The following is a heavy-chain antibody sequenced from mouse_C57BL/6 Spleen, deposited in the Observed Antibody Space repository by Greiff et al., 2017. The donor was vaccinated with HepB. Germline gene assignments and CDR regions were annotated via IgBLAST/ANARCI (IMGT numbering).Heavy chain of an antibody. CDR3: ARSIYYGNYYYFDY. V-gene: IGHV5-17*01. Sequence: EVQLEESGGGLVKPGGSLKLPCAVSGFTFSDYGMHWVRQAPEKGLEWVAYISSGSSTIYYADTVKGRFTISRDNAKNTLFLQMTSLRSEDTAMYYCARSIYYGNYYYFDYWGQGTTLTVSS. J-gene: IGHJ2*01. CDR1: GFTFSDYG. CDR2: ISSGSSTI. D-gene: IGHD2-1*01.